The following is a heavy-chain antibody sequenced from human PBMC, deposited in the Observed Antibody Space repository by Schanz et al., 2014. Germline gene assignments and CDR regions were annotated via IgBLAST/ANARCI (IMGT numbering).Heavy chain of an antibody. CDR3: ARDRRFFDRDDLYYFDY. J-gene: IGHJ4*02. CDR2: ISVYNHNK. V-gene: IGHV1-3*01. CDR1: EYSFTSYS. Sequence: QVHLVQSGAEVKRPGASVKVSCKASEYSFTSYSMHWVRQAPGQRLEWMGWISVYNHNKEYDQKFQGRVTMTTDTSTSTAYMALTDLRSDDTAVYYCARDRRFFDRDDLYYFDYWGQGTLVTVSS. D-gene: IGHD3-3*01.